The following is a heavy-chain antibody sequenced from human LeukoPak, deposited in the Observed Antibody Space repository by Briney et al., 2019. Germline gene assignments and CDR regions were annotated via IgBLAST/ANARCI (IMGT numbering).Heavy chain of an antibody. Sequence: PSETLSLTCTVSGGSVSSGSYYWSWIRQPPGKGLEWIGYIYDSGSTNYNPSLKSRVTISVDTSKNQFSLKLSSVTAADTAVYYCARHVAVAGRPYYYYGMDDWGQGTTVTVSS. J-gene: IGHJ6*02. CDR3: ARHVAVAGRPYYYYGMDD. CDR2: IYDSGST. CDR1: GGSVSSGSYY. V-gene: IGHV4-61*01. D-gene: IGHD6-13*01.